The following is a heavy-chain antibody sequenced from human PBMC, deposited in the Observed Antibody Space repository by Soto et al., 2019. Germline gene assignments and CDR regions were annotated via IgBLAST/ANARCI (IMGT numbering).Heavy chain of an antibody. J-gene: IGHJ4*02. V-gene: IGHV1-69*06. D-gene: IGHD2-2*01. CDR1: GGTFSSYA. CDR2: IIPIFGTA. Sequence: QVQLVQSGAEVKKPGSSVKVSCTASGGTFSSYAISWVRQAPGQGLEWMGGIIPIFGTANYAQKFQGRVTITADKSTSTAYMELSSLRSEDTAVYYCAADIVVVPAAIGGPARDYWGQGTLVTVSS. CDR3: AADIVVVPAAIGGPARDY.